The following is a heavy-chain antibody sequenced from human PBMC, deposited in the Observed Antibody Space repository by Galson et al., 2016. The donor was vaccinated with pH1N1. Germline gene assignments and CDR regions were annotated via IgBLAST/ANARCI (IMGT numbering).Heavy chain of an antibody. J-gene: IGHJ6*02. V-gene: IGHV3-30*18. Sequence: SLRLSCAASGFTFSRHGLHWVRQAPGKGLEWVAVISYDGSNKYYADSVKGRFTISRDNSKNTLYLQMNSLRAEDTAVYYCAKSPLFDGDYVGMDVWGQGTTVTVSS. D-gene: IGHD4-17*01. CDR3: AKSPLFDGDYVGMDV. CDR1: GFTFSRHG. CDR2: ISYDGSNK.